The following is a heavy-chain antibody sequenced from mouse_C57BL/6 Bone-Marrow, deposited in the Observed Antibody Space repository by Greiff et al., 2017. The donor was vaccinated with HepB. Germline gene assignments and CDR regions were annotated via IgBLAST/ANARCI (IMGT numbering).Heavy chain of an antibody. D-gene: IGHD2-4*01. CDR2: IYPGDGDT. CDR1: GYAFSSYW. CDR3: AVRGLITTGYYYAMDY. J-gene: IGHJ4*01. Sequence: VQLQQSGAELVKPGASVKISCKASGYAFSSYWMNWVKQRPGKGLEWIGQIYPGDGDTNYNGKFKGKATLTADKSSSTAYMQLSSLTSEDSAVYFCAVRGLITTGYYYAMDYWGQGTSVTVSS. V-gene: IGHV1-80*01.